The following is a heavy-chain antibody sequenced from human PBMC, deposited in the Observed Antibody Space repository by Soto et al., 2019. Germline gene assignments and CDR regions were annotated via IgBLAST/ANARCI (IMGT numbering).Heavy chain of an antibody. CDR2: IYHSGST. D-gene: IGHD3-10*01. Sequence: SETLSLTCTVPGDSISSNNNYWSWIRQPPGKGLEWIGEIYHSGSTNYNPSLKSRVTISVDKSKNQFSLKLSSVTAADTAVYYCASRSPFKWFDPWGQGTLVTVSS. CDR3: ASRSPFKWFDP. V-gene: IGHV4-39*07. CDR1: GDSISSNNNY. J-gene: IGHJ5*02.